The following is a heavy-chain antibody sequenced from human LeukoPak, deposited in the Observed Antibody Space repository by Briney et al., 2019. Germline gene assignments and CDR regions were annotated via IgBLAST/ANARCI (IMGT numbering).Heavy chain of an antibody. Sequence: PGGSLRLSCAASGFTFSSYAMHWVRQAPGKGLEWVAVISYDGSNKYYADSVKGRFTISRDNSKNTLYLQMNSLRAEDTAVYYCARDYSSSWYTPRGYYYGMDVWGQGTTVTVSS. D-gene: IGHD6-13*01. CDR3: ARDYSSSWYTPRGYYYGMDV. J-gene: IGHJ6*02. V-gene: IGHV3-30-3*01. CDR1: GFTFSSYA. CDR2: ISYDGSNK.